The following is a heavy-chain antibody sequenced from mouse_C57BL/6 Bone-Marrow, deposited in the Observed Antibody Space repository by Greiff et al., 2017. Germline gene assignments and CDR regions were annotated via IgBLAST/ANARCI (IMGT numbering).Heavy chain of an antibody. J-gene: IGHJ3*01. CDR1: GFTFSSYG. D-gene: IGHD2-1*01. V-gene: IGHV5-6*01. CDR2: ISSGGSYT. CDR3: ARPRRKLRYGNYEFAY. Sequence: EVQGVESGGDLVKPGGSLQLSCAASGFTFSSYGMSWVRQTPDKRLEWVATISSGGSYTYYPDSVKGRFTISRDNAKNTLYLQMSSLKSEDTAMYYCARPRRKLRYGNYEFAYWGQGTLVTVSA.